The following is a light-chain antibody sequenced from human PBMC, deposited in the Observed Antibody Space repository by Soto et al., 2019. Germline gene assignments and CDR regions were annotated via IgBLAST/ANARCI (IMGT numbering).Light chain of an antibody. CDR3: SSYSSSHTRV. J-gene: IGLJ2*01. CDR1: SSDVDNYNY. CDR2: EVS. V-gene: IGLV2-14*01. Sequence: QSVLTQPASVSGSPGQSITISCTGTSSDVDNYNYVSWYQHHPGKAPKLMIYEVSNRPSGVSNRFSGSKSGNTASLTISGLQAEDEADYYCSSYSSSHTRVFGGGTKLTVL.